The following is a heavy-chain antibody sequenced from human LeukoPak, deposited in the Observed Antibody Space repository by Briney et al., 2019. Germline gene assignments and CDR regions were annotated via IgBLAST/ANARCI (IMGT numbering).Heavy chain of an antibody. Sequence: ASVKVSCKASGYTFTGYYMHWVRQAPGQGLEWMGWINPNSGGTNYAQKFQGRVTMTRDTSISTVYMELSRLRPDDTAVYYCARDSGSYDFDYWGQGTLVTVSS. D-gene: IGHD1-26*01. CDR3: ARDSGSYDFDY. CDR1: GYTFTGYY. CDR2: INPNSGGT. V-gene: IGHV1-2*02. J-gene: IGHJ4*02.